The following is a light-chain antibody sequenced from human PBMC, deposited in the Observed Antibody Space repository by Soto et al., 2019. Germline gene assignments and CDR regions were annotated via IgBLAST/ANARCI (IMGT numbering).Light chain of an antibody. V-gene: IGKV1-39*01. Sequence: DIQMTQSPSSLSASVGDRVIITCRASQSIRSYLSWYQQKPGKAPKLLMYGKSNFESGVPSRFSGSGSGTDFTLTISSLQPEHFATYYCQQTSTTPTFGGGTKVEI. CDR3: QQTSTTPT. CDR1: QSIRSY. CDR2: GKS. J-gene: IGKJ4*01.